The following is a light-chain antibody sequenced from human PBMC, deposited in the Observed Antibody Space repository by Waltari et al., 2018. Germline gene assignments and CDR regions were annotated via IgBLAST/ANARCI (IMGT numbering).Light chain of an antibody. V-gene: IGKV3-11*01. CDR2: DAS. CDR1: QSVSSY. J-gene: IGKJ3*01. CDR3: QQRSNWPPGFT. Sequence: EIVLTQSPATLSLSPGERATLSCRASQSVSSYLAWYQQKPGQAPRLLIDDASNRATGIPARFSGSGSGTAFTLTISSLEPEDFAVYYCQQRSNWPPGFTFGPGTKVDIK.